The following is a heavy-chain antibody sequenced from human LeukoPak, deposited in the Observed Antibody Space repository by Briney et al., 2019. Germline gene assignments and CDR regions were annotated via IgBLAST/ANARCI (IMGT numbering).Heavy chain of an antibody. CDR2: IYPGDSNT. V-gene: IGHV5-51*01. J-gene: IGHJ3*02. D-gene: IGHD3-22*01. Sequence: GESLKISCKGSGYSFTSYWIGWVRHMPGKGLEWMGIIYPGDSNTRYSPSFQGQVTISADKSISTAFLQWSSLKASDTAMYYCARPPYDSSTYLDGFDIWGQGTMVTVSS. CDR1: GYSFTSYW. CDR3: ARPPYDSSTYLDGFDI.